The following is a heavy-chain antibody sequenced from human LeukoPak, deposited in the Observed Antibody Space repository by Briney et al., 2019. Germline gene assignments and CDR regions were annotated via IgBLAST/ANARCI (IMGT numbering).Heavy chain of an antibody. V-gene: IGHV4-59*01. CDR1: VDSISSYY. J-gene: IGHJ5*02. Sequence: KPSETLSLTCTVSVDSISSYYWSWIRQPPGKGLDWIGYIHYSGNSNYNPSLKSRVTISVDPSKNQFSLKLSSVTAADTAMYFCARVDGYNYGSFDPWGQGTLVTVSS. CDR2: IHYSGNS. D-gene: IGHD3-10*01. CDR3: ARVDGYNYGSFDP.